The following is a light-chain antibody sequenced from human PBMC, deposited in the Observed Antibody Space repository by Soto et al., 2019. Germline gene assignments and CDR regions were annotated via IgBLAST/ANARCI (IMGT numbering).Light chain of an antibody. Sequence: VLTQPPSVSGAPGQRVTISCTGSSSNFGAGYEVHWYKQLPGAAPTLVIFNNLNRPSGVPERFSGSKSGTSASLVISGLQAEDEADYYCQSFDSSLRVYVFGSGTKV. J-gene: IGLJ1*01. CDR2: NNL. CDR3: QSFDSSLRVYV. V-gene: IGLV1-40*01. CDR1: SSNFGAGYE.